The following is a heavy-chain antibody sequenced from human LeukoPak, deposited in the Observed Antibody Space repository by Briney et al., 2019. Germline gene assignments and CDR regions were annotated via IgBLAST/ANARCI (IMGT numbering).Heavy chain of an antibody. J-gene: IGHJ4*02. D-gene: IGHD3-10*01. CDR2: IKQDGSEK. V-gene: IGHV3-7*03. CDR3: ARLWFGVYFDY. CDR1: KFTFSSYS. Sequence: GGSLRLSCAASKFTFSSYSMNWVRQAPGKGLEWVANIKQDGSEKYYVDSVKGRFTISRDNAKNSLYLQMNSLRAEDTAVYYCARLWFGVYFDYWGQGTLVTVSS.